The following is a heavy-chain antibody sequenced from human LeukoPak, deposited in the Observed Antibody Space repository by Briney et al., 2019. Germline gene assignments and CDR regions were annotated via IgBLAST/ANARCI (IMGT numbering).Heavy chain of an antibody. J-gene: IGHJ4*02. D-gene: IGHD6-13*01. V-gene: IGHV3-30*02. CDR2: IRYDGSNK. CDR1: GFTFSSYG. Sequence: GGSLRLSCAASGFTFSSYGMHWVRQAPGKGLEWVAFIRYDGSNKYYADSVKGRFTISRDNSKNTLYLQMNSLRAEDTAVYYCASHIAAAGEYFDYWGQGTLVTVSS. CDR3: ASHIAAAGEYFDY.